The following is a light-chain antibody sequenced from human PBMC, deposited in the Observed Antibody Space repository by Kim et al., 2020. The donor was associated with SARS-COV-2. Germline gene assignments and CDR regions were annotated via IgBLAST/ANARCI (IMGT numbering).Light chain of an antibody. CDR3: QAWDSSTAV. J-gene: IGLJ1*01. CDR2: QDS. CDR1: RLGDKY. V-gene: IGLV3-1*01. Sequence: VSPGQTASITCSGDRLGDKYACWYQQKPGQSPVLVIYQDSKRPSGIPERFSGSNSGNTATLTISGTQAMDEADYYCQAWDSSTAVFGTGTKVAVL.